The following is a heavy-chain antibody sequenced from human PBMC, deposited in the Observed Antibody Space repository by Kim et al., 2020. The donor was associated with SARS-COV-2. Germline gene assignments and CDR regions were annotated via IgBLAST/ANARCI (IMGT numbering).Heavy chain of an antibody. CDR2: IRSDSTTT. V-gene: IGHV3-48*02. CDR3: ASRFDY. J-gene: IGHJ4*02. CDR1: GFTFSTYG. Sequence: GGSLRLSCAASGFTFSTYGMNWVRQAPGKGLEWVSYIRSDSTTTYYADSVKGRFTISRDNAKNSLYLQMHSLRDEDTAVYYCASRFDYWGQGTLVTVSS.